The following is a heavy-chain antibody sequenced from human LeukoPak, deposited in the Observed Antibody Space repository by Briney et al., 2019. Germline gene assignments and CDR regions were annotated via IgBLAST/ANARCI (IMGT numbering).Heavy chain of an antibody. CDR3: ARANYYDTSGYSRGAFDI. CDR2: IFHSGRT. D-gene: IGHD3-22*01. J-gene: IGHJ3*02. V-gene: IGHV4-38-2*01. CDR1: NDSISTYY. Sequence: SETLSLTCVVSNDSISTYYWGWIRQPPGKGLEWIGSIFHSGRTYYNPSLKSRVTISLDTSKNQFSLKLSSVTAADTAVYYCARANYYDTSGYSRGAFDIWGQGTMVTVSS.